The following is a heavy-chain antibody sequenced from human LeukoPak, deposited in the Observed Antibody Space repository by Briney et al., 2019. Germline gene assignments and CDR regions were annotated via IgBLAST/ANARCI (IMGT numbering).Heavy chain of an antibody. V-gene: IGHV3-11*01. D-gene: IGHD5-18*01. CDR3: ARVSSSGYGVSSGLFY. CDR2: ISGNDPTI. Sequence: GGSLRLSCAASGFTFSDYYLSWIRQAPGKGLEWVSYISGNDPTIYYADSVKGRFTIYRGNAKNSLYLQMNSLRAEDTALYYCARVSSSGYGVSSGLFYWGQGTLVTVSS. J-gene: IGHJ4*02. CDR1: GFTFSDYY.